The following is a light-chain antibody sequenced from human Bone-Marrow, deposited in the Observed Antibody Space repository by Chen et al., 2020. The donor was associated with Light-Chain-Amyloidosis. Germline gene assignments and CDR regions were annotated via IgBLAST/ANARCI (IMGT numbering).Light chain of an antibody. CDR2: DGI. V-gene: IGKV3-15*01. CDR3: QQYNNRLAT. Sequence: EIVMTQSPATLSLSPGERATLSCRASQSVNNNLAWYQQKRGQAPRLLIYDGITRATGIPARFSDRGSGTEFTLTISSLQSEDFAVYYCQQYNNRLATCGRGTKVDIK. J-gene: IGKJ1*01. CDR1: QSVNNN.